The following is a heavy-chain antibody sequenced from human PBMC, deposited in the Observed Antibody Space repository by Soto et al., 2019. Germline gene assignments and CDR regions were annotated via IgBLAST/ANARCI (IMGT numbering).Heavy chain of an antibody. CDR3: SRGRYGDY. CDR1: GYTFTSYG. J-gene: IGHJ4*02. Sequence: QVHLVQSGAEVKKPGASVKVSCKASGYTFTSYGITWVRQAPGQGLEWMGWISAHNGNTDYAQKLQGRVIVNRDTSTSTAYMELRSLRSDDTAVDYCSRGRYGDYWGQGALVTVSS. CDR2: ISAHNGNT. V-gene: IGHV1-18*01. D-gene: IGHD1-1*01.